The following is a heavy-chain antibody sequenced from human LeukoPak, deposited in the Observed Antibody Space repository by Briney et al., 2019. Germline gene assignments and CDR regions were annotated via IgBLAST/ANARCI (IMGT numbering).Heavy chain of an antibody. CDR3: ARGGSRQLGY. CDR2: IKEDGSER. CDR1: GFIFSDFW. D-gene: IGHD3-10*01. J-gene: IGHJ4*02. V-gene: IGHV3-7*03. Sequence: PGGSLRLPCAASGFIFSDFWMSWVRQTPGKGLEWVAKIKEDGSERYYVDSVRGRFTISRDNAKNSLFLQMNSLRDEDTALYYCARGGSRQLGYWGQGTLVIVSS.